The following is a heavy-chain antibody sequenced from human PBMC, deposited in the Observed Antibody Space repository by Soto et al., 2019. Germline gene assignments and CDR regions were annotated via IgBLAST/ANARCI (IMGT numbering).Heavy chain of an antibody. Sequence: PSETLSLTCTVSGGSISSGGYYWSWIRQHPGKGLEWIGYIYYSGSTYYKPSLKSRVTISVDTSKNQFSLKLSSVTAADTAVYYCERDRSFYDSTHYISGYYFDYSGPGILVTVSS. V-gene: IGHV4-31*03. CDR1: GGSISSGGYY. D-gene: IGHD3-22*01. CDR3: ERDRSFYDSTHYISGYYFDY. J-gene: IGHJ4*02. CDR2: IYYSGST.